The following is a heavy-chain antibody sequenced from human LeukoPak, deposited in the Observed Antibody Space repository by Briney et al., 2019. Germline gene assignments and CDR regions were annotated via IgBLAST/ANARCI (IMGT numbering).Heavy chain of an antibody. D-gene: IGHD5-18*01. CDR1: G. Sequence: GISXVRQAPGQXLEWMGWISAYNGNTNYAQKLQGRVTMTTDTSTSTAYMELRSPRSDDTAVHYCARAVDTAMVTPDYWGQGTLVTVSS. CDR2: ISAYNGNT. CDR3: ARAVDTAMVTPDY. V-gene: IGHV1-18*01. J-gene: IGHJ4*02.